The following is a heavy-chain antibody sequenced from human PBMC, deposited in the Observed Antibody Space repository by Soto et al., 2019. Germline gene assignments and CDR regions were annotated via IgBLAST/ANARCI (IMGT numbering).Heavy chain of an antibody. D-gene: IGHD2-2*02. Sequence: PSETLSLTCDVSGYSISRGYYWGWIRQHPGKGLEWIGSVYHSGITYYNPSLRSRVTISADTSKNQFSLSLRSVTAADTAVYYCARDLGLAVVAAVIKYYGMDVWGQGTTVTVSS. V-gene: IGHV4-38-2*01. J-gene: IGHJ6*02. CDR1: GYSISRGYY. CDR3: ARDLGLAVVAAVIKYYGMDV. CDR2: VYHSGIT.